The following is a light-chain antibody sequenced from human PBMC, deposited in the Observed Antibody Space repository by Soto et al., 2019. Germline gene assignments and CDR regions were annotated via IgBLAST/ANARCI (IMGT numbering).Light chain of an antibody. Sequence: DNQMTQSPSTVSASVGERVTITCRASQGLSSWLAWYQQKSGKAPELLIFATSTLPSGVPSRFSGSGSRTESTLTISSLQPEDFATYFCQHAGVFGPGTKVDV. CDR3: QHAGV. CDR1: QGLSSW. J-gene: IGKJ3*01. CDR2: ATS. V-gene: IGKV1-12*01.